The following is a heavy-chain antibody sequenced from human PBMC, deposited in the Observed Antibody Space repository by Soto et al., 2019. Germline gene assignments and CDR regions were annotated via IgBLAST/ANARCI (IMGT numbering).Heavy chain of an antibody. CDR3: TRLYSTSSNV. J-gene: IGHJ4*02. V-gene: IGHV3-73*02. D-gene: IGHD6-6*01. CDR1: GFTFSGSA. Sequence: EVQLVESGGDLVQPGGSLKLSCAASGFTFSGSAMHWVRQASGKGLEWVGRIRSKANSYATVYAASVKGRFTISRDDSKNTAYLQMNSLKTEDTAVYYCTRLYSTSSNVWGQGTLVTVSS. CDR2: IRSKANSYAT.